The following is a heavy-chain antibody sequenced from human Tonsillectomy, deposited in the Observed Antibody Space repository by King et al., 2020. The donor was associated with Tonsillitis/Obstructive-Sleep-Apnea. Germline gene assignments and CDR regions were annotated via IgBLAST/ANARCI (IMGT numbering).Heavy chain of an antibody. CDR2: ISGSGDSR. D-gene: IGHD2-15*01. V-gene: IGHV3-23*04. Sequence: VQLVESGGGLVQPGGSLRLSCAASGFTFRSYAMSWVRQAPGKGLEWGTNISGSGDSRYYADSVKGRLTISRDNSKNTLYLQMNSLRAEETAVYYCAKAQGYCSSGSCFFSLDYWGQGTLVTVSS. CDR3: AKAQGYCSSGSCFFSLDY. J-gene: IGHJ4*02. CDR1: GFTFRSYA.